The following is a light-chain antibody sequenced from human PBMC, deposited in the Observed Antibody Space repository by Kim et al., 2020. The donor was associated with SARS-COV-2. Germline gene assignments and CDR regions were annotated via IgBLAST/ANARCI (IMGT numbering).Light chain of an antibody. CDR1: ERMSTS. J-gene: IGKJ2*01. CDR3: QQYNCYHPT. Sequence: SASAGDRVTITCRASERMSTSLAWYQQKPGKAAKLLIYKASSLQSGVPSRFSGSGSGTEFTLTINSMQPDDFATYYCQQYNCYHPTFGQGTKLDI. V-gene: IGKV1-5*03. CDR2: KAS.